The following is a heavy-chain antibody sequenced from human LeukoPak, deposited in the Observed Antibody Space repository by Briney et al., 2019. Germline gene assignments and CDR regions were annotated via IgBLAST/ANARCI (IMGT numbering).Heavy chain of an antibody. J-gene: IGHJ3*02. CDR1: GFTFSSYS. D-gene: IGHD1-26*01. CDR3: ARAARELLYAFDI. Sequence: GGSLRLSCAASGFTFSSYSMNWVRQAPGKGLEWVSSISSSSSYIYYADSVKGRFTISRDNAKNSLYLQMNSLRAEDTAVYYCARAARELLYAFDIWGQGTMVTVSS. CDR2: ISSSSSYI. V-gene: IGHV3-21*01.